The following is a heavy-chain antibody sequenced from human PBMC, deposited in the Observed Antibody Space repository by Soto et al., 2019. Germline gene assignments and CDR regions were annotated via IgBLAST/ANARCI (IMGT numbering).Heavy chain of an antibody. V-gene: IGHV3-21*01. CDR1: GFTFSSYS. J-gene: IGHJ4*02. D-gene: IGHD4-17*01. Sequence: EVQLVESGGGLVKPGGSLRLSCAASGFTFSSYSMNWVRQAPGKGLEWVSSISSSSSYIYYADSVKGRFTISRDNAKNLLYLQMNSLRAEDTAVYYCASHDYGGNSGKDWGQGTLVTVSS. CDR2: ISSSSSYI. CDR3: ASHDYGGNSGKD.